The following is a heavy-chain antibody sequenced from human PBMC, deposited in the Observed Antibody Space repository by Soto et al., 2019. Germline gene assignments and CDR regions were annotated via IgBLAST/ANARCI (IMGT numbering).Heavy chain of an antibody. J-gene: IGHJ4*02. CDR1: GLTFGSRA. V-gene: IGHV3-23*01. D-gene: IGHD2-2*01. CDR3: ATDYSSTGYGLVY. CDR2: ITDTGGDA. Sequence: PGGSLRLSCVASGLTFGSRAMSWVRQSPGEGLEWVSTITDTGGDAKYADSVRGRFAISRDNSKNTLYMQMSSLKVEDTAVYYCATDYSSTGYGLVYWGQGALVTVSS.